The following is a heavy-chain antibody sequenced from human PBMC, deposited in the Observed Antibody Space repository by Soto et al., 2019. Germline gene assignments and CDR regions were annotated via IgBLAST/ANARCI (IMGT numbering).Heavy chain of an antibody. CDR1: GGSISSYY. CDR2: IYYSGST. CDR3: ARSRTTVTPSGFQH. Sequence: QVQLQESGPGLVEPSETLTLGCTVSGGSISSYYWSWIRQPPGKGLEWIGYIYYSGSTNYNPSLKSRVTISVDTSKNQFSLKLSSVTAADSAVYYCARSRTTVTPSGFQHWGQGTLVTVSS. J-gene: IGHJ1*01. D-gene: IGHD4-17*01. V-gene: IGHV4-59*01.